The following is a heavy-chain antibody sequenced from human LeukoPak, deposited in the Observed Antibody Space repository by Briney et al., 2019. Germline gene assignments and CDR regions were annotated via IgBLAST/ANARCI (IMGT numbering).Heavy chain of an antibody. D-gene: IGHD3-22*01. Sequence: SETLSLTCTVSGDSISSYYWSWIRQPPGKGLEWIGYIYYSGSTNYNPSLKSRVTISVDTSKNQFSLKLSSVTAADTAVYYCARGPLRGYYDSSGYYSPWGQGTLVTVSS. CDR2: IYYSGST. CDR3: ARGPLRGYYDSSGYYSP. CDR1: GDSISSYY. V-gene: IGHV4-59*12. J-gene: IGHJ5*02.